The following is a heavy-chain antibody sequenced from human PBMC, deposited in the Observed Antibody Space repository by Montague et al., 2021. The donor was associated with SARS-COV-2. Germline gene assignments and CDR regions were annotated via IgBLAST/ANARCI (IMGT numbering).Heavy chain of an antibody. V-gene: IGHV6-1*01. Sequence: CAISGDSVSSNSAAWNWIRQSPSRGLEWLGRTYYRSRWFNDYAVSIRSRITINPDTSKNQFSLQLNSVTPEDTAVYYCARATEWRGYYYNYYMDVWGKGTTVTVSS. CDR3: ARATEWRGYYYNYYMDV. D-gene: IGHD1-14*01. CDR2: TYYRSRWFN. CDR1: GDSVSSNSAA. J-gene: IGHJ6*03.